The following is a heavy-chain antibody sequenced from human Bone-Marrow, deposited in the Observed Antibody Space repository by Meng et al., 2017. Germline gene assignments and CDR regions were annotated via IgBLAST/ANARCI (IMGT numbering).Heavy chain of an antibody. V-gene: IGHV1-69*13. CDR2: IIPIFGTA. Sequence: SVKVSCKASGGTFSSYAISWVRQAPGQGLEWMGGIIPIFGTANYAQKFQGRVTITADESTSTAYMELSRLRSDDTAVYYCAREGYVWGSYRGKYYFDYWGQGTRVTVSS. D-gene: IGHD3-16*02. CDR3: AREGYVWGSYRGKYYFDY. J-gene: IGHJ4*02. CDR1: GGTFSSYA.